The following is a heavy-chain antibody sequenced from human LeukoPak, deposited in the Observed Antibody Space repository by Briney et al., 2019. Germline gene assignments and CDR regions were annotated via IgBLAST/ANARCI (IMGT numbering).Heavy chain of an antibody. V-gene: IGHV3-48*02. CDR1: GLIFSSYV. CDR2: IGTRGTTM. CDR3: ARGRGSS. Sequence: PGGSLRLSCAASGLIFSSYVMNWVRQPPGKGLEWISYIGTRGTTMYYADSVKGRFTISRDNAKTSLYLQMNRLRDEDTAIYYCARGRGSSWGQGTLVTVSS. J-gene: IGHJ5*02. D-gene: IGHD2-21*01.